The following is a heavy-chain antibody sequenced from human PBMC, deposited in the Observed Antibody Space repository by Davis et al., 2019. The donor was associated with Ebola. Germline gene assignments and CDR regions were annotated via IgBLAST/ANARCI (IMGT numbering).Heavy chain of an antibody. D-gene: IGHD5-24*01. CDR1: GGSISSSSY. CDR3: ARQEGMSTIDY. CDR2: IYYSGST. Sequence: MPGGSLRLSCSVSGGSISSSSYWGWIRQPPRKGLEWIGSIYYSGSTYYNPSLMSRVTISVDTSKNRFSLNLSSVTAADTAVYYCARQEGMSTIDYWGRGTLVTVSS. V-gene: IGHV4-39*01. J-gene: IGHJ4*02.